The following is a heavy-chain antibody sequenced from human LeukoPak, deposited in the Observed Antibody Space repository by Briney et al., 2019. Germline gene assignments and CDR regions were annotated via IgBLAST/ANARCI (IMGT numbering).Heavy chain of an antibody. V-gene: IGHV3-23*01. Sequence: GGSLRLSCAASGFTFSSYGMSWVRQAPGKGLEWVSATSGSGGSTYYADSVKGRFTISRDNSKNTLYLQMNSLRDEDTAVYYCAKAGVRGSGSYRDYWGQGTLVTVSS. D-gene: IGHD3-10*01. CDR2: TSGSGGST. J-gene: IGHJ4*02. CDR1: GFTFSSYG. CDR3: AKAGVRGSGSYRDY.